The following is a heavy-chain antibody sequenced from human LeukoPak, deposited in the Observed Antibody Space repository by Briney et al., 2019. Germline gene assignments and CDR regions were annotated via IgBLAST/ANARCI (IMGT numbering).Heavy chain of an antibody. CDR3: ARALPGAATAHNWFDP. CDR1: GYTFTIYG. D-gene: IGHD6-13*01. Sequence: GAAVRVSCKASGYTFTIYGISWVRQASGQGLEWMGWISGFNGATNYAQKFQGRVTMTIDTSTNTTYMDLRTVTSDDTAIHYCARALPGAATAHNWFDPWGQGTLVIVSS. V-gene: IGHV1-18*01. J-gene: IGHJ5*02. CDR2: ISGFNGAT.